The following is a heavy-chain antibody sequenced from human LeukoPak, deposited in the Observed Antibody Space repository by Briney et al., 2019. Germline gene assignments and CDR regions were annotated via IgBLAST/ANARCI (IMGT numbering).Heavy chain of an antibody. CDR3: ASSIAITMVRGVYYFDY. V-gene: IGHV1-69*04. CDR1: GGTFSSYA. CDR2: IIPILGIA. D-gene: IGHD3-10*01. J-gene: IGHJ4*02. Sequence: SVKFSCKASGGTFSSYAISWVRQAPGQGLEWMGRIIPILGIANYAQKFQGRVTITANKSTSTAYMELSSLRSEDTAVYYCASSIAITMVRGVYYFDYWGQGTLVTVSS.